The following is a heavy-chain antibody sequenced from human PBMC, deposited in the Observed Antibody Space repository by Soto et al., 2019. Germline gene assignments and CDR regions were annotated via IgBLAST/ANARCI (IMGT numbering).Heavy chain of an antibody. CDR2: TYYRSKWYN. Sequence: SPTLSLTCAISGDSVSSNSAAWNWIRQSPSRGLEWLGRTYYRSKWYNDYAVSVKSRITINPDTSKNQFSLQLNSVTPEDTAVYYCARETLLSLGYCSGGSCYSDYYYGMDVWGQGTTVTVSS. D-gene: IGHD2-15*01. V-gene: IGHV6-1*01. CDR3: ARETLLSLGYCSGGSCYSDYYYGMDV. CDR1: GDSVSSNSAA. J-gene: IGHJ6*02.